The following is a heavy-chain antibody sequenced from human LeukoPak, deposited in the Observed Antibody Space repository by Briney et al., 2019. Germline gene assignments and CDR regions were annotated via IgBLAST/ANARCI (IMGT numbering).Heavy chain of an antibody. CDR3: ARDKFMDCSSTSCYFYYYYYGMDV. Sequence: RGSLRLSCAASGFTFSDYYMSWLRQAPGKGLEWVSYISSSGSTIYYADSVKGRFTISRDNAKNSLYLQMNSLRAEDTAVYYCARDKFMDCSSTSCYFYYYYYGMDVWGQGTTVTVFS. V-gene: IGHV3-11*01. CDR2: ISSSGSTI. CDR1: GFTFSDYY. D-gene: IGHD2-2*01. J-gene: IGHJ6*02.